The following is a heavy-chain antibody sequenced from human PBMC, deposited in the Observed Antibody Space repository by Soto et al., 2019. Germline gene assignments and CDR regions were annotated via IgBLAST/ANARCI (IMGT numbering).Heavy chain of an antibody. CDR2: IYYSGST. D-gene: IGHD2-2*01. V-gene: IGHV4-31*03. Sequence: PSETLSLTCTVSGGSISSGGYYWSWIRQHPGKGLEWIGYIYYSGSTYYNPSLKSRVTISVDTSKNQFSLKLSSVTAADTAVYYCARETCSSTSCPHDDWGQGTRVTVSS. J-gene: IGHJ4*02. CDR1: GGSISSGGYY. CDR3: ARETCSSTSCPHDD.